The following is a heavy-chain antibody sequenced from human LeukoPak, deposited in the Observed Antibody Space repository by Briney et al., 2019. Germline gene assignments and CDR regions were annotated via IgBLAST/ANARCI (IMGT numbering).Heavy chain of an antibody. J-gene: IGHJ4*02. CDR2: INWNGGSS. V-gene: IGHV3-20*04. D-gene: IGHD2-21*02. Sequence: PGGSLRLSCAASGFTFSSYSMNWVRQAPGKGLEWVSGINWNGGSSGYADSVKGRFTISRDNAKNSLYLQMNSLRAEDTAFYYCARVWQGDSYFDDWGRGTLVIVSS. CDR3: ARVWQGDSYFDD. CDR1: GFTFSSYS.